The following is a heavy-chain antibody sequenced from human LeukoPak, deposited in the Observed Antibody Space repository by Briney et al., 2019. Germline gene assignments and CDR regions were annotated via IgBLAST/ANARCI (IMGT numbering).Heavy chain of an antibody. J-gene: IGHJ4*02. Sequence: SVKVSCKASGFTFTSSAMQWVRQARGQRLEWIGWIVVGGGNTNYAQKFQERVTITRDMSTSTAYMELSSLRSEDTAVYYCAADYSYYDSSGPMGYWGQGTLVTVSS. CDR1: GFTFTSSA. CDR3: AADYSYYDSSGPMGY. CDR2: IVVGGGNT. D-gene: IGHD3-22*01. V-gene: IGHV1-58*02.